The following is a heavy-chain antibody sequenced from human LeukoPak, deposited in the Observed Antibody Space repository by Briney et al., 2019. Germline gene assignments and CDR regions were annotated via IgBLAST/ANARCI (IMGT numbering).Heavy chain of an antibody. Sequence: ASVKVSCKASGGTFSSYAISWVRQAPGQGLEWMGWISAYNGNTNYAQKLQGRVTMTTDTSTSTAYMELRSLRSDDTAVYYCARENYGGNSGNFDYWGQGTLVTVSS. CDR2: ISAYNGNT. D-gene: IGHD4-23*01. CDR1: GGTFSSYA. J-gene: IGHJ4*02. V-gene: IGHV1-18*01. CDR3: ARENYGGNSGNFDY.